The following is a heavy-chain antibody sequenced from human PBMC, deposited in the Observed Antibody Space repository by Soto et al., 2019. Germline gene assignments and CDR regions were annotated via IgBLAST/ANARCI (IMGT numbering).Heavy chain of an antibody. Sequence: QVQLVQSGTEVKKPGSSVKVSCKASGGTFRNYPINWVRQAPGQGLEWMGSIFPLTDIPDYAQNFQARLTMSADKSTSTAYMELGSLTSDDTAMYFCARGPLVVLNYFESWGQGALVTVSS. CDR3: ARGPLVVLNYFES. CDR2: IFPLTDIP. V-gene: IGHV1-69*02. J-gene: IGHJ4*02. CDR1: GGTFRNYP.